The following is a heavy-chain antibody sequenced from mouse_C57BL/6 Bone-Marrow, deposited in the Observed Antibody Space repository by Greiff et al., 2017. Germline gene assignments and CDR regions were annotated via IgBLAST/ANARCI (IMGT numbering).Heavy chain of an antibody. CDR3: ARRDYLDY. J-gene: IGHJ2*01. CDR2: ISYDGSN. V-gene: IGHV3-6*01. CDR1: GYSITSGYY. Sequence: EVQLQESGPGLVKPSQSLSLTCSVTGYSITSGYYWNWIRQFPGNKLEWMGYISYDGSNNYNPSLKNRISITRDTATNQFFLKLNSVTTEDTATYYCARRDYLDYWGQGTTLTVSS.